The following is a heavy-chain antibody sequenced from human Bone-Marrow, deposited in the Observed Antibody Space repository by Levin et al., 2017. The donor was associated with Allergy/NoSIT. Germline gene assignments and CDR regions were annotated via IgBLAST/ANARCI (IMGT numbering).Heavy chain of an antibody. CDR2: INHSGST. Sequence: SQTLSLTCAVYGGSFSGSYWSWIRQPPGKGLEWIGEINHSGSTNYNPSLKSRVTISVDTSKNQFSLKLSSVTAADTAVYYCARGIRWFGEPRGWFDPWGQGTLVTVSS. J-gene: IGHJ5*02. CDR1: GGSFSGSY. V-gene: IGHV4-34*01. CDR3: ARGIRWFGEPRGWFDP. D-gene: IGHD3-10*01.